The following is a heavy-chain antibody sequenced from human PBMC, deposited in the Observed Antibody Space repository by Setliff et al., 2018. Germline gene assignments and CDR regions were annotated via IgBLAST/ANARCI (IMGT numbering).Heavy chain of an antibody. D-gene: IGHD5-12*01. Sequence: PGESLKISCKGSAYKFSNFWVAWVRQMPGKGLEWMGIVYPGDSDTRYSPSFEGQVTISADKSISTAYLQWSSLKASDSAMYYCARLLNGYNSYDYYYMDVWGKGTTVTVSS. CDR1: AYKFSNFW. CDR2: VYPGDSDT. J-gene: IGHJ6*03. CDR3: ARLLNGYNSYDYYYMDV. V-gene: IGHV5-51*01.